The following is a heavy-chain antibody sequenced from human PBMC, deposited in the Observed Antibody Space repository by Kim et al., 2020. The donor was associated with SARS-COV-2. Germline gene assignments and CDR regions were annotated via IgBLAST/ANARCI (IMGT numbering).Heavy chain of an antibody. CDR2: ISWNSGSI. V-gene: IGHV3-9*01. Sequence: GGSLRLSCAASGFTFNDYDMHWVRQAPGKGLEWVSDISWNSGSIYYADSVKGRFTISRDNAKNSLYLQMASLRAEDTALYYCAKFNECSLNCGSGCYNDYWGQGTLVTVSS. D-gene: IGHD2-21*01. CDR3: AKFNECSLNCGSGCYNDY. J-gene: IGHJ4*02. CDR1: GFTFNDYD.